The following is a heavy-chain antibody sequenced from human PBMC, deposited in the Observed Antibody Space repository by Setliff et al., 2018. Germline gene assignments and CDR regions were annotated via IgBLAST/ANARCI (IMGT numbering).Heavy chain of an antibody. D-gene: IGHD3-10*01. CDR2: IYYSGTT. CDR1: GGSVSSSSYY. Sequence: SETLSLTCTVSGGSVSSSSYYWGWIRQPPGKGLEWIGTIYYSGTTYYSPSLKSRVTISVDTSKNQFSLNLRSVAAADTAIYYCARVLVLGYNWFDPWGQGTLVTSPQ. J-gene: IGHJ5*02. V-gene: IGHV4-39*01. CDR3: ARVLVLGYNWFDP.